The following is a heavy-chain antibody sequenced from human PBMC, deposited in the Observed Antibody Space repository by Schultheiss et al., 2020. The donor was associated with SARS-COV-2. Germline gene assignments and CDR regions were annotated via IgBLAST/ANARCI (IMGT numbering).Heavy chain of an antibody. V-gene: IGHV3-30*18. J-gene: IGHJ6*02. CDR3: AKRVCSSTSCYANYYGMDV. CDR1: GFTFSNAW. Sequence: GGSLRLSCAASGFTFSNAWMNWVRQAPGKGLEWVAAASSDGNKEYYAESVKGRFTVSRDNSKNTLSLQMNSLRAEDTAVYYCAKRVCSSTSCYANYYGMDVWGQATTVTVSS. D-gene: IGHD2-2*01. CDR2: ASSDGNKE.